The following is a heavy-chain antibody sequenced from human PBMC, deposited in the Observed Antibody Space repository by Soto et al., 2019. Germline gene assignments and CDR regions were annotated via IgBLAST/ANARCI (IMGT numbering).Heavy chain of an antibody. CDR1: GVSIISGGYS. CDR3: ARYRQGRAVGESEYVMDC. CDR2: IYHSGST. V-gene: IGHV4-30-2*01. D-gene: IGHD3-10*01. J-gene: IGHJ6*04. Sequence: TLSLTCAVSGVSIISGGYSWFLIRQPPGKGLEWIGYIYHSGSTYYNPSLKSRVTISVDRSKNQFSLKLSSVTAADTAVYYCARYRQGRAVGESEYVMDCWGKGNKVTVYS.